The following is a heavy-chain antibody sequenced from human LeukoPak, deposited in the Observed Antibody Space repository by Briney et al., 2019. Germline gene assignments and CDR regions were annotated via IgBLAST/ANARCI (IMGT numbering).Heavy chain of an antibody. D-gene: IGHD3-22*01. Sequence: PGGSPRLSCEASGFAFRSYAMHWVRQAPGKGLEWLTVISYDAKNIDYANSVEGRFTISRDNSRRTVHLQMDSLRVEDTAVYFCARSSYYYDSSGYYFDYWGQGTLVTVSS. V-gene: IGHV3-30*04. CDR1: GFAFRSYA. CDR2: ISYDAKNI. J-gene: IGHJ4*02. CDR3: ARSSYYYDSSGYYFDY.